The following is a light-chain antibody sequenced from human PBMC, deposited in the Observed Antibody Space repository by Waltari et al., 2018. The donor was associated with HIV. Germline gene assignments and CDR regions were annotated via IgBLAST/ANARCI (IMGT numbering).Light chain of an antibody. CDR2: AAS. Sequence: IQMTQSPSSLSASVGDRVTITCRASQGISNYLAWYQQKAGEVPKLLIYAASTLQSGVPSWFSGTRSGTDFTLTITSLQPEDVATYYCQNYNSGPALTFGGGTKVAIK. J-gene: IGKJ4*01. CDR1: QGISNY. CDR3: QNYNSGPALT. V-gene: IGKV1-27*01.